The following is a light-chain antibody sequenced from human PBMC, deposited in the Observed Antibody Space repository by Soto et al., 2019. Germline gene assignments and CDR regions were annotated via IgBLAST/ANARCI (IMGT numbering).Light chain of an antibody. J-gene: IGLJ1*01. V-gene: IGLV1-40*01. CDR3: QSYDSSLSAHYV. Sequence: QPVLTQPPSVSGAPGQRVTISCTGSSSNIGAGYDVHWYQQLPGTAPKLLIYDNTIRPSGVPDRFSGSKAGTSASLAITGLQAEDEADYYCQSYDSSLSAHYVFGTGSKLTVL. CDR1: SSNIGAGYD. CDR2: DNT.